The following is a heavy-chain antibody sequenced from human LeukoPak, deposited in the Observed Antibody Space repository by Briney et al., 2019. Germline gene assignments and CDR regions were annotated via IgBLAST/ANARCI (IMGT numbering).Heavy chain of an antibody. CDR1: GFTSRNCA. D-gene: IGHD3-10*01. CDR2: ISGTGLNT. J-gene: IGHJ4*02. V-gene: IGHV3-23*01. Sequence: GGSMRLSCAASGFTSRNCAMSLVRQAPGKGLELVSGISGTGLNTYYADSVKRRFTISRDNSKNTLYLQMNSLGAEDTAVYYCAKHVSGSLFYFDYWGQRNLVTVSS. CDR3: AKHVSGSLFYFDY.